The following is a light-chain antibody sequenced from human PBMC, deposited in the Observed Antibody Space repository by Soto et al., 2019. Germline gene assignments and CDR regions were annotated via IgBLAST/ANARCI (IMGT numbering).Light chain of an antibody. CDR2: AAS. V-gene: IGKV1D-12*01. J-gene: IGKJ5*01. CDR3: QQADSLPIT. Sequence: DIPMTQSPSSVSASVGDRVTITCRASQVMSSWLAWYQQKPGKAPKLLIFAASTLQSGVPSRFSGSGARTEFTLTISSLQPEDVGTYYCQQADSLPITFGQGTRLEIK. CDR1: QVMSSW.